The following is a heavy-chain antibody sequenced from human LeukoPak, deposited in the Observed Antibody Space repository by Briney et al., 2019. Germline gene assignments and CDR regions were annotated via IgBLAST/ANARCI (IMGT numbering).Heavy chain of an antibody. J-gene: IGHJ4*02. CDR1: GFTFSSYA. CDR3: AKKSYDSSGYYDPFDY. D-gene: IGHD3-22*01. V-gene: IGHV3-23*01. Sequence: PGGSLRLSCAASGFTFSSYAMSWVRQAPGKGLEWVSAISGSGGSTYYADSVKGRFTISRDISKNTLYLQMNSLRAEDTAVYYCAKKSYDSSGYYDPFDYWGQGTLVTVSS. CDR2: ISGSGGST.